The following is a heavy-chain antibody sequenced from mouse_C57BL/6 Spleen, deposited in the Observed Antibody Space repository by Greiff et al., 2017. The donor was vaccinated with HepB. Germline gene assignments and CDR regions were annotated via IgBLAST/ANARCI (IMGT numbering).Heavy chain of an antibody. CDR2: IRSKSSNYAT. CDR3: VGGPAYYGSSYGYFDV. CDR1: GFTFNTYA. D-gene: IGHD1-1*01. Sequence: GGGLVQPKGSLKLSCAASGFTFNTYAMHWVRQAPGKGLEWVARIRSKSSNYATYYADSVKDRFTISRDDSQSMLYLQMNNLKTEDTAMYYCVGGPAYYGSSYGYFDVWGTGTTVTVSS. V-gene: IGHV10-3*01. J-gene: IGHJ1*03.